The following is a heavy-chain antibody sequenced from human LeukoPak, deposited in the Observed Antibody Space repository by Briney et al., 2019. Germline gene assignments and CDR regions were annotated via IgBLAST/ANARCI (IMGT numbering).Heavy chain of an antibody. Sequence: PGGSLRLSCAASGFTFSSYWMHWVRQAPGKGLVWVSRINSDGSSTSYADSVKGRFTISRDNAKNTLYLQMNSLRAEDTAVYYCARTYCSGGSCYGYHCFDYWGQGTLVTVSS. CDR2: INSDGSST. D-gene: IGHD2-15*01. CDR3: ARTYCSGGSCYGYHCFDY. CDR1: GFTFSSYW. V-gene: IGHV3-74*01. J-gene: IGHJ4*02.